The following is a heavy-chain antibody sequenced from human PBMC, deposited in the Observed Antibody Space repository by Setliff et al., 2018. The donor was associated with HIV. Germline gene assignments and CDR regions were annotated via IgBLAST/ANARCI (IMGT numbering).Heavy chain of an antibody. CDR1: GGSFSDFY. CDR3: AKGVAGLQYYYYYMDV. D-gene: IGHD6-19*01. CDR2: ITHRGST. Sequence: SETLSLTCVVYGGSFSDFYWVWVRQPPSKGLEWIGEITHRGSTTYNPTLQSRVAISVDTSRRQFSLKLSSVTAADTAVYYCAKGVAGLQYYYYYMDVWGKGTTVTVSS. V-gene: IGHV4-34*01. J-gene: IGHJ6*03.